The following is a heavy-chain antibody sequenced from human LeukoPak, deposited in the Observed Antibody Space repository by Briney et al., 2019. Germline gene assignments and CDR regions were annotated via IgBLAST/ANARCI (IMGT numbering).Heavy chain of an antibody. V-gene: IGHV4-39*07. CDR3: ARGIRYGDHEGIFDY. J-gene: IGHJ4*02. Sequence: PSETLSLTCTVSGGSISSSSYYWGWIRQPPGKGLEWIGSIYYSGSTYYNPSLKSRVTISVDTSKNQFSLKLSSVTAADTAVYYCARGIRYGDHEGIFDYWGQGTLVTVSS. CDR2: IYYSGST. CDR1: GGSISSSSYY. D-gene: IGHD4-17*01.